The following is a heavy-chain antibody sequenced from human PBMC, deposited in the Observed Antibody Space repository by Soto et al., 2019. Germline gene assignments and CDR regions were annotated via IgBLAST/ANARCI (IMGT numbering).Heavy chain of an antibody. D-gene: IGHD3-16*02. V-gene: IGHV4-39*01. CDR1: GGSISSSSYY. CDR2: IYYSGST. J-gene: IGHJ5*02. Sequence: SETLSLTCTVSGGSISSSSYYWGWIRQPPGKGLEWIGSIYYSGSTYYNPSLKSRVTISVDTSKNQFSLKLSSVTAADTAVYYCARHGYRREYNWFDPWGQGTLVTVSS. CDR3: ARHGYRREYNWFDP.